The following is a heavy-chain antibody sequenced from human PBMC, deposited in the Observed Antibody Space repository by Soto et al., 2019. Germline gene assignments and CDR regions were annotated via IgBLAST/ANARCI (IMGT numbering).Heavy chain of an antibody. CDR2: IIPIFGTA. J-gene: IGHJ4*02. CDR1: GGTFSSYA. D-gene: IGHD3-22*01. Sequence: QVQLMQSGAEVKKPGSSVKVSCKASGGTFSSYAISWVRQAPGQGLEWMGGIIPIFGTANYAQKFQGRVTITADESTRTAYMELSSLRSEDTAVYYCARAPYYYDSSGLKDYYFDYWGQGTLVTVSS. V-gene: IGHV1-69*01. CDR3: ARAPYYYDSSGLKDYYFDY.